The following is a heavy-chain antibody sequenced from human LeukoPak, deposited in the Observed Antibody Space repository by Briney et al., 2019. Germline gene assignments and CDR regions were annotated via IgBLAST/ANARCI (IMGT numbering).Heavy chain of an antibody. CDR3: ARVSSSWYFWYSDL. V-gene: IGHV3-20*04. CDR1: GFTFDDYG. J-gene: IGHJ2*01. CDR2: TNWNGGST. Sequence: GGSLRLSCAASGFTFDDYGMSWVRQVPGKGLEWVSGTNWNGGSTGYADSVKGRFTISRDNAKNSLYLQMNSLRAEDTALYYCARVSSSWYFWYSDLWGRGTLVTVSS. D-gene: IGHD6-13*01.